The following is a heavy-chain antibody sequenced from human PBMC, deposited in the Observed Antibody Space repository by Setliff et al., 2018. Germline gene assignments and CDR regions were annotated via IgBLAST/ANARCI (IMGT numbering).Heavy chain of an antibody. CDR1: GYSFTDFY. J-gene: IGHJ6*03. CDR3: AKGGGRLSISQSYFHMDV. Sequence: ASVKVSCKTSGYSFTDFYIHWVRHAPGHGLEWLGRLNPRTGGTNLPQRFQGRVTMTRDTSMKTAFLEMSGLTSDDTAVFYCAKGGGRLSISQSYFHMDVWGAGTTVTVSS. V-gene: IGHV1-2*06. D-gene: IGHD3-16*01. CDR2: LNPRTGGT.